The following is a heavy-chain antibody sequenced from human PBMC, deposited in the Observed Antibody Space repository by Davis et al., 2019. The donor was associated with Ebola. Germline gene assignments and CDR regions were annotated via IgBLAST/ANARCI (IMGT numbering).Heavy chain of an antibody. CDR1: GGSISSSSYY. CDR2: IYYSGST. J-gene: IGHJ6*02. Sequence: SETLSLTCSVSGGSISSSSYYWTWIRQSPEKGLEWIGNIYYSGSTYYNPSLKSRLSMSVDRAKDQFSLHLSSVTAADAAKYYCWRHASRAGPYYGLDVWGQGTTVTVSS. V-gene: IGHV4-39*01. CDR3: WRHASRAGPYYGLDV.